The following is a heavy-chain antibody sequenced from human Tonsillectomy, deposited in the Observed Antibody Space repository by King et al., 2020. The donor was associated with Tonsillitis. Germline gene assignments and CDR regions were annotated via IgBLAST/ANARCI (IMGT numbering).Heavy chain of an antibody. V-gene: IGHV1-2*02. CDR1: GYIFTDYY. J-gene: IGHJ4*02. Sequence: QLVQSGAEVKKPGASVKVSCQASGYIFTDYYIHWVRQAPGQGLQWMGWMNPNNGDTNFAQKFRGRVTMTGDTSINTAYMELTRLRSDDTAVFYCARGRLPAALDYWGQGTLVTVSS. CDR2: MNPNNGDT. D-gene: IGHD3-16*01. CDR3: ARGRLPAALDY.